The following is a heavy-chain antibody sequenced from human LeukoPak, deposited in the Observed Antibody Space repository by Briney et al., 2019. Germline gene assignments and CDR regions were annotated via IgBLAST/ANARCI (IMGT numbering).Heavy chain of an antibody. CDR2: ISHSGST. CDR3: ARSGYDYVWGSPRYYFDY. V-gene: IGHV4-34*01. J-gene: IGHJ4*02. D-gene: IGHD3-16*01. CDR1: GGSFSGYY. Sequence: SETLSLTCAVYGGSFSGYYWSWIRQPPGKGLEWIGEISHSGSTNYNPSLKSRVTISVDTSKDQFSLKLSSVTAADTAVYYCARSGYDYVWGSPRYYFDYWGQGTLVTVSS.